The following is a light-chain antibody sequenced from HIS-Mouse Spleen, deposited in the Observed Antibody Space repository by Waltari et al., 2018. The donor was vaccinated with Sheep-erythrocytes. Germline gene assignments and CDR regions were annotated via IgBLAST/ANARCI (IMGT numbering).Light chain of an antibody. CDR1: SSDVGSYNL. J-gene: IGLJ3*02. Sequence: QSALTQPASVSGSPGQSITISCTGTSSDVGSYNLVSWYQQHPGKAPKHMIYEDSKRPSGISNRFSGSKSGNTASLTISGLQAEDEADYYCCSYAGSSTPWVFGGGTKLTVL. CDR3: CSYAGSSTPWV. V-gene: IGLV2-23*01. CDR2: EDS.